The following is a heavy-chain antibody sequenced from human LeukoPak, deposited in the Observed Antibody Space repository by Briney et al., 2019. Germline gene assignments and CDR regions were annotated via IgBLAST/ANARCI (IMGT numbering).Heavy chain of an antibody. CDR3: ARVTTMVRGDEPYYYYYMDV. CDR2: IYTSGST. CDR1: GGSFSGYY. Sequence: SETLSLTCAVYGGSFSGYYWSWIRQPAGKGLEWIGRIYTSGSTNYNPSLKSRVTMSVDTSKNQFSLKLSSVTAADTAVYYCARVTTMVRGDEPYYYYYMDVWGKGTTVTISS. D-gene: IGHD3-10*01. V-gene: IGHV4-59*10. J-gene: IGHJ6*03.